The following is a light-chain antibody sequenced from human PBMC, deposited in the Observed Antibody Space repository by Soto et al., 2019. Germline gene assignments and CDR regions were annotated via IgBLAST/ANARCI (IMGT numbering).Light chain of an antibody. J-gene: IGKJ4*01. CDR1: ESISRDY. CDR2: DAS. Sequence: EIVLTQSPGTLSLSPGQRATLSCRASESISRDYLAWYQQKPGQAPRLLIYDASNRATGIPARFSGSGSGTDFTLTISSLEPEDFAVYYCQQRCNWPPVTFGGGTKVDIK. CDR3: QQRCNWPPVT. V-gene: IGKV3-11*01.